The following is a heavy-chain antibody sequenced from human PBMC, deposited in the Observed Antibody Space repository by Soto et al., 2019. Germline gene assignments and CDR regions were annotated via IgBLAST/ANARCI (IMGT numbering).Heavy chain of an antibody. CDR3: ARGSSSSPRYYYYGMDV. D-gene: IGHD6-6*01. CDR1: GFTFSSYS. V-gene: IGHV3-21*01. Sequence: GGSLRLSCAASGFTFSSYSMNWVRQAPGKGLEWVSSISSSSSYIYYADSVKGRFTISRDNAKNSLYLQMNSLRAEDTAVYYCARGSSSSPRYYYYGMDVWGQGTTVTVSS. CDR2: ISSSSSYI. J-gene: IGHJ6*02.